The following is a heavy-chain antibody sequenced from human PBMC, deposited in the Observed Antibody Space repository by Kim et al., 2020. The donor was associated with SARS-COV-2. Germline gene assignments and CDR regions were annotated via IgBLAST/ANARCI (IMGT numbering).Heavy chain of an antibody. D-gene: IGHD3-3*01. CDR1: GGSISSGDYY. V-gene: IGHV4-30-4*01. CDR2: IYYSGST. J-gene: IGHJ4*02. Sequence: SETLSLTCTVSGGSISSGDYYWSWIRQPPGKGLEWIGYIYYSGSTYYNPSLKSRVTISVDTSKNQFSLKLSSVTAADTAVYYCVRALLYQGFDYWGQGTLVTVSS. CDR3: VRALLYQGFDY.